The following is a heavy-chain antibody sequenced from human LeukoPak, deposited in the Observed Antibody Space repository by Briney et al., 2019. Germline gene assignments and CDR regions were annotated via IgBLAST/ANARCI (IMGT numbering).Heavy chain of an antibody. J-gene: IGHJ5*02. V-gene: IGHV3-20*01. Sequence: GGSLRLPCAASGFTFDDYGMSWVRQAPGKGLEWVSGINWNGGSTGYADSVKGRFTISRDNAKNSLYLQMNSLRAEDTALYHCARDFSIAAAGTVFDPWGQGTLVTVSS. D-gene: IGHD6-13*01. CDR3: ARDFSIAAAGTVFDP. CDR2: INWNGGST. CDR1: GFTFDDYG.